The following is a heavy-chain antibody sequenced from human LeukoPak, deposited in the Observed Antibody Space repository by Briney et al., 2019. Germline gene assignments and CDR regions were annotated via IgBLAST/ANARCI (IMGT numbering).Heavy chain of an antibody. CDR2: IIPIFGTA. CDR1: GGTCSSYA. Sequence: SVKVSCKASGGTCSSYAISWVRQAPGQGLEWMGGIIPIFGTANYAQRFQGRVTITADESTSTAYMELSSLRSEDTAVYYCATPYSYGFSNAFDIRGQGIMVTVSS. D-gene: IGHD5-18*01. J-gene: IGHJ3*02. V-gene: IGHV1-69*01. CDR3: ATPYSYGFSNAFDI.